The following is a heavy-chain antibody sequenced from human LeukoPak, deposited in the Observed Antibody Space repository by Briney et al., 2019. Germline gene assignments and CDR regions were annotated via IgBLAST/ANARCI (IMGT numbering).Heavy chain of an antibody. CDR1: GFSFSSYS. D-gene: IGHD3-9*01. Sequence: GGSLRLSCAASGFSFSSYSMNWVRQAPGKGLEWLSYISRSGSTIYYADSVKGRFTISRDNAKNSLYLQMNSLRDEDTAVYYCVPSPESLTPPDYWGQGTLVTVSS. CDR3: VPSPESLTPPDY. V-gene: IGHV3-48*02. J-gene: IGHJ4*02. CDR2: ISRSGSTI.